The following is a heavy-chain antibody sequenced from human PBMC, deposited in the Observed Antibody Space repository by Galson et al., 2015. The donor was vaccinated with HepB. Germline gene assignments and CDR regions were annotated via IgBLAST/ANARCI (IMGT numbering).Heavy chain of an antibody. CDR3: ARETSHYYYYGMDV. J-gene: IGHJ6*02. D-gene: IGHD2-2*01. CDR1: GGTFSSYT. Sequence: SVKVSCKASGGTFSSYTISWVRQAPGQGLEWMGRIIPILGIANYAQKFQGRVTITADKSTSTAYVELSSLRSEDTAVYYCARETSHYYYYGMDVWGQGTTVTVSS. CDR2: IIPILGIA. V-gene: IGHV1-69*04.